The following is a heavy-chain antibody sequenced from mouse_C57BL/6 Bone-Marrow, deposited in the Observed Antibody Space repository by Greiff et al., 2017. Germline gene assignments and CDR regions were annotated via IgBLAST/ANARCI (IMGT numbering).Heavy chain of an antibody. CDR3: ARRPSNYVRDAMDY. Sequence: EVKLVESGGGLVQPGGSLKLSCAASGFTFSDYYMYWVRQTPEKRLEWVAYISNGGGSTYYPDTVKGRFTISRDNAKNTLYLQMSRLKSEDTAMYYCARRPSNYVRDAMDYWGQGTSVTVSS. J-gene: IGHJ4*01. CDR2: ISNGGGST. CDR1: GFTFSDYY. V-gene: IGHV5-12*01. D-gene: IGHD2-5*01.